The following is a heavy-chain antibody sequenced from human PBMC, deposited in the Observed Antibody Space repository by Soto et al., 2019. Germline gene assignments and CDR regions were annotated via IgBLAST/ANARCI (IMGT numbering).Heavy chain of an antibody. Sequence: GDSLSISFKGSGYSFTSYWISWVRQMPGRGLEWMGRIDPSDSYTNYSPSFQGHVTISADKSISTAYLQWSSLKASDTAMYYCARQDYYYDSSGYPYYFDYWGQGTLVTVSS. CDR2: IDPSDSYT. CDR3: ARQDYYYDSSGYPYYFDY. V-gene: IGHV5-10-1*01. D-gene: IGHD3-22*01. CDR1: GYSFTSYW. J-gene: IGHJ4*02.